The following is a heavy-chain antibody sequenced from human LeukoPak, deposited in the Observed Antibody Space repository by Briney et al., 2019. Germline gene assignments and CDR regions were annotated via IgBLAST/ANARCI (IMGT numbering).Heavy chain of an antibody. J-gene: IGHJ4*02. V-gene: IGHV3-21*04. CDR1: GFTFSSYS. D-gene: IGHD6-19*01. CDR3: AKDITDGQWLGVVY. CDR2: ISSSSSYI. Sequence: GGSLRLSCAASGFTFSSYSMNWVRQAPGEGLEWVSSISSSSSYIYYADSVKGRFTISRDNAKNSLYLQMNSLRAEDAALYYCAKDITDGQWLGVVYWGQGALVTVSS.